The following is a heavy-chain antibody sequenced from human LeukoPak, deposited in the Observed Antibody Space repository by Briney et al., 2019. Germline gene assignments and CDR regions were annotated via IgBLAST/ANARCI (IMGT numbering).Heavy chain of an antibody. Sequence: SETLSLTCAASGGSISSGGYSWSWIQQPPGKGLEWIGYIYHSGSTYYNPSLKSRVTISVDRSKNQFSLKLSSVTAADTAVYYCARGGCSSTSCYVPGDAFDIWGQGTMVTVSS. D-gene: IGHD2-2*01. CDR1: GGSISSGGYS. CDR3: ARGGCSSTSCYVPGDAFDI. V-gene: IGHV4-30-2*01. J-gene: IGHJ3*02. CDR2: IYHSGST.